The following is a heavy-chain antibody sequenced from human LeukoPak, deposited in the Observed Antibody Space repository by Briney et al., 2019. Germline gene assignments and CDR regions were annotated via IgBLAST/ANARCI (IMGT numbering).Heavy chain of an antibody. CDR2: ISYSGST. CDR1: GDSFSSYY. D-gene: IGHD4-17*01. J-gene: IGHJ4*02. Sequence: PSETLSLTCTVSGDSFSSYYWSWIRQPPGKGLEWIGYISYSGSTSYNPSLKSRVTISVDTSKKQFSLNLSSVTAADTALYYCARARSYYGDYTHLDHWGQGTLVTVSS. CDR3: ARARSYYGDYTHLDH. V-gene: IGHV4-59*01.